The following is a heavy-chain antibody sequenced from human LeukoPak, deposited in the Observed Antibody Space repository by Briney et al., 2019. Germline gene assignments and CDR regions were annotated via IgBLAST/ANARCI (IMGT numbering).Heavy chain of an antibody. D-gene: IGHD5-18*01. J-gene: IGHJ4*02. V-gene: IGHV3-21*01. CDR1: GFTFSSYS. CDR2: ISSSSSYI. Sequence: AGGSLRLSCAASGFTFSSYSMNWVRQAPGKGLEWVSSISSSSSYIYYADSVKGRFTISRDNAKNSLYLQMNSLRAEDTAVYYCARDGLHTAHFDYWGQGTLVTVSS. CDR3: ARDGLHTAHFDY.